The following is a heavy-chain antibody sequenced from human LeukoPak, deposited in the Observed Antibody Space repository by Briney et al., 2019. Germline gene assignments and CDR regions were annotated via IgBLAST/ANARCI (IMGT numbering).Heavy chain of an antibody. CDR3: AGSVAKTLGYCSSTSCYGLHAFDI. Sequence: SETLSLTCAVSGYSISSGYYWGWIRQPPGKGLEWIGTIYHSESTYYNPSLESRVTISVDTSKNQFSLKLSSVTAADTAVYYYAGSVAKTLGYCSSTSCYGLHAFDIWGQGTMVTVSS. J-gene: IGHJ3*02. D-gene: IGHD2-2*01. CDR1: GYSISSGYY. V-gene: IGHV4-38-2*01. CDR2: IYHSEST.